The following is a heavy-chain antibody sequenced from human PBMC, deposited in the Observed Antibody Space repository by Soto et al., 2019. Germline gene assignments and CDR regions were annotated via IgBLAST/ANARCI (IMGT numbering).Heavy chain of an antibody. CDR2: INHSGST. Sequence: SETLSLTCAVYGGSFSGYYWSWIRQPPGKGLEWIGEINHSGSTNYNPSLKSRVTISVDTSKNQFSLKLSSVTAADTAVYYCARHFSGTDIVVVPAAIWFDPWGQGTLVTVSS. J-gene: IGHJ5*02. V-gene: IGHV4-34*01. CDR3: ARHFSGTDIVVVPAAIWFDP. D-gene: IGHD2-2*01. CDR1: GGSFSGYY.